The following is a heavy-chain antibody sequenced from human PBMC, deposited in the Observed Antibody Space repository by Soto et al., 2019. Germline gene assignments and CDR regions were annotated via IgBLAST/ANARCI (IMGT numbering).Heavy chain of an antibody. D-gene: IGHD3-22*01. CDR2: MNPNSGNT. V-gene: IGHV1-8*01. CDR1: GYTFRDYD. Sequence: QVQLVQSGAEVKKPGASVMVSCKASGYTFRDYDINWVRQASGQGLEWMGWMNPNSGNTAYAQKFQGRVTMTGDTTANTASIERSSLASADTAVYYSTGRARIRKQLWLPVASWAQGTLVTVSS. J-gene: IGHJ4*02. CDR3: TGRARIRKQLWLPVAS.